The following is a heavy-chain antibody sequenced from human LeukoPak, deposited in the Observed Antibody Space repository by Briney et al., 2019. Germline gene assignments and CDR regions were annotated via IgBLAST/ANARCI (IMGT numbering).Heavy chain of an antibody. V-gene: IGHV4-39*01. CDR1: GGSISSSGYY. D-gene: IGHD1-7*01. J-gene: IGHJ4*02. Sequence: PSETLSLTCTVSGGSISSSGYYWGWIRQPPGKGLEWIGSIYDSGSTYYNPSLKSRVTMSVDTSKNQFSLKLNSVTAADTAVYYCARAGSNWNYVYWGQGTLVTVSS. CDR2: IYDSGST. CDR3: ARAGSNWNYVY.